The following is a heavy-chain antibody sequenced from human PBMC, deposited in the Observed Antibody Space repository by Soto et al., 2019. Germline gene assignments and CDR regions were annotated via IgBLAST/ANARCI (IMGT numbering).Heavy chain of an antibody. CDR3: ARVVRGYSGYDLHRDYYYYYMDV. J-gene: IGHJ6*03. Sequence: QVQLQESGPGLVKPSQTLSLTCTVSGGSINSGGYYWSWIRQHPGKGLEWIGYIYYSGSTYYNPSVKSRVTISVDTSKNQFSLKLSSVTAADTAVYYCARVVRGYSGYDLHRDYYYYYMDVWGKGTTVTVSS. V-gene: IGHV4-31*03. CDR1: GGSINSGGYY. CDR2: IYYSGST. D-gene: IGHD5-12*01.